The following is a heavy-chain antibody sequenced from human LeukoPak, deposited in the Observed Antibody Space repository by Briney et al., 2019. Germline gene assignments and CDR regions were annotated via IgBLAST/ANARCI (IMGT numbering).Heavy chain of an antibody. CDR3: ARDDGSTWLLDY. J-gene: IGHJ4*02. Sequence: GASVKVSCKASGYTFSDYAVHWVRQAPGERLEWMGWIVPGYGHTKYSQKFQDRVTTSRDTSANTVYMDLSSLRSEEDTAMYYCARDDGSTWLLDYWGQGTLVTVSS. CDR1: GYTFSDYA. V-gene: IGHV1-3*01. CDR2: IVPGYGHT. D-gene: IGHD5-12*01.